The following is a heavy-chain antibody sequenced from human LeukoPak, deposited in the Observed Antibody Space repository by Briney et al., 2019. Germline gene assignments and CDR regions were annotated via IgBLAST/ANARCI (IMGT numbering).Heavy chain of an antibody. CDR3: ARGLYDYCDYGNYYYDGMDV. J-gene: IGHJ6*02. CDR1: GFTVSSNY. Sequence: GGSLRLSCAASGFTVSSNYMSWVRQAPGKGLEWVSVIYSGGSTYYADSVKGRFTISRDNCKSTMYLQMKSLRAEDTAVYYCARGLYDYCDYGNYYYDGMDVWVQGTTVTVSS. D-gene: IGHD4-17*01. CDR2: IYSGGST. V-gene: IGHV3-66*01.